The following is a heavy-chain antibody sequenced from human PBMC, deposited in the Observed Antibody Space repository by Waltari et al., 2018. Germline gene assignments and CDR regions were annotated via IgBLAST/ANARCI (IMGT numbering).Heavy chain of an antibody. CDR1: GFTFSSYS. Sequence: EVQLVESGGGLVKPGGSLRLSCAASGFTFSSYSMNWVRQAPGKGLAWVSSISSSSSYKYYADSVKGRFTISRDNAKNSLYLQMNSLRAEDTAVYYCARDGQRVEAPYAFDIWGQGTMVTVSS. CDR2: ISSSSSYK. J-gene: IGHJ3*02. CDR3: ARDGQRVEAPYAFDI. V-gene: IGHV3-21*01. D-gene: IGHD6-25*01.